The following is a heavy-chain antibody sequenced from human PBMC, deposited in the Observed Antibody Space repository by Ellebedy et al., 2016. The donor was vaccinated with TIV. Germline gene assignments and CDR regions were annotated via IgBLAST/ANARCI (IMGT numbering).Heavy chain of an antibody. CDR1: GFTFSGYW. CDR3: ARASAIGRHSNGFKF. CDR2: IKEDGSEK. J-gene: IGHJ4*02. D-gene: IGHD3-22*01. Sequence: GGSLRLSXAASGFTFSGYWISWVRQAPGKGLEWVANIKEDGSEKYYVDSVKGRFTISRDNAKNSLYLQMNSLRAEDTAVYYCARASAIGRHSNGFKFWGQGTLVTVSS. V-gene: IGHV3-7*02.